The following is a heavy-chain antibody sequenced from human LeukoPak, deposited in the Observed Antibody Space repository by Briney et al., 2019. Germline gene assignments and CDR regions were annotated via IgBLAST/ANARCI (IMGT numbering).Heavy chain of an antibody. CDR3: ARDVGPYAGSPGAD. D-gene: IGHD1-26*01. CDR2: IKTDGSEA. Sequence: PGGSLRLSCEASGLIFSDHWMHWVRQAPGKGLVWVSRIKTDGSEASYADAVRGRFVVSRDNSRSTLFLLMNSLREDDTATYFCARDVGPYAGSPGADWGQGTQVTVSS. CDR1: GLIFSDHW. V-gene: IGHV3-74*01. J-gene: IGHJ4*02.